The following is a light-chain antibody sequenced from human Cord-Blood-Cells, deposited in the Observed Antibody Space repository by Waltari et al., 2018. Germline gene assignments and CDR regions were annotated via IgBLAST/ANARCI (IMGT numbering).Light chain of an antibody. CDR2: DVG. Sequence: QSALTQPRSVSRSPGQSVTISCTGTSSDVGGYNYVSWYQQHPGKAPKLMIYDVGKRPSGVPDRFSGSKSGNTASLTISAIQAEDEADYYCCSYAGSYTWVFGGGTKLTVL. J-gene: IGLJ3*02. CDR1: SSDVGGYNY. V-gene: IGLV2-11*01. CDR3: CSYAGSYTWV.